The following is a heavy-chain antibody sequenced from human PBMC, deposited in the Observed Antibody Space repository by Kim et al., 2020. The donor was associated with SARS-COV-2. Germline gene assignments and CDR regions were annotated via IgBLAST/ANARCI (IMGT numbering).Heavy chain of an antibody. CDR3: STSPPDYFGMYV. J-gene: IGHJ6*02. CDR1: GFTFSSYT. V-gene: IGHV3-21*04. CDR2: ISGSGANT. Sequence: GGSLRLSCAASGFTFSSYTMKWVRQAPGKGLEWVSSISGSGANTHYADSVKGRFTISRDNAKNSLFLQMNSLRAEDRAMYYCSTSPPDYFGMYVWGQGAT.